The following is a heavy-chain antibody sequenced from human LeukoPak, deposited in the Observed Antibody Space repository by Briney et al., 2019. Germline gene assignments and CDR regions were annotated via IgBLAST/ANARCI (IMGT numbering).Heavy chain of an antibody. CDR1: GGSISSSSYY. J-gene: IGHJ2*01. CDR3: ARLPGYYDSSGYYHWYFDL. V-gene: IGHV4-39*01. Sequence: SETLSLTCTVSGGSISSSSYYWGWIRQPPGKGLEWIGSIYYSGNTYYNPSLKSRVTISVDTSKNQFSLKLSSVTAADTAVYYCARLPGYYDSSGYYHWYFDLWGRGTLVTVSS. CDR2: IYYSGNT. D-gene: IGHD3-22*01.